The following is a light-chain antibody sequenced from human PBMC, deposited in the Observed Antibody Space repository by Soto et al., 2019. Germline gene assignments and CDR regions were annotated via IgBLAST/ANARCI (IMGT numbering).Light chain of an antibody. CDR1: QGVLYTSNIKNN. CDR3: QQYESTPPT. V-gene: IGKV4-1*01. Sequence: DIVMTQPPDSLVGSLAEWAPINSRSSQGVLYTSNIKNNLAWYQQRPDKPLNLLIYWASTRESGVPDRFSDSGSGTDFTLTITSLQAEDVAVYYCQQYESTPPTFGQGTKLEIK. J-gene: IGKJ2*01. CDR2: WAS.